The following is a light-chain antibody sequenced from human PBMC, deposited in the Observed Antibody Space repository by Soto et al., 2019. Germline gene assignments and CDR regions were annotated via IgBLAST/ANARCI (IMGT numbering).Light chain of an antibody. Sequence: DIQMTQSPSTLSASVGDRVTITCRASQSISSWLAWYQQKPGKAPKVLIYDASTRASDIPARFSGSGSGTNFTLAISSLQSEDFAVYYCQQYAYWPETFGQGTKV. CDR2: DAS. CDR1: QSISSW. J-gene: IGKJ1*01. CDR3: QQYAYWPET. V-gene: IGKV1-5*01.